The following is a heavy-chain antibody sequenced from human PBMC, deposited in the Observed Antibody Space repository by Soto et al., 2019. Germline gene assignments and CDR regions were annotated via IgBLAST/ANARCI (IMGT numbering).Heavy chain of an antibody. V-gene: IGHV3-15*07. CDR3: TTDYRGHSSVRY. J-gene: IGHJ4*02. D-gene: IGHD6-19*01. CDR2: IKSKTDGGTT. CDR1: GFTFSNAC. Sequence: GGSLRLSCAASGFTFSNACMNWVRQAPGKGLEWVGRIKSKTDGGTTDYAAPVKGRFTISRDDSKNTLYLQMNSLKTDDTAVYYCTTDYRGHSSVRYWGQGTLVTVSS.